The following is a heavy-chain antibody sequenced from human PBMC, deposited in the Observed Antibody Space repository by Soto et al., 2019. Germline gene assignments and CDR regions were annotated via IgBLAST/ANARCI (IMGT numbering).Heavy chain of an antibody. V-gene: IGHV3-33*01. CDR3: AREGIAVAGICWFDP. Sequence: GGSLRLSCAASGFTFSSYGMHWVRQAPGKGLEWVAVIWYDGSNKYYADSVKGRFTISRDNSKNTLYLQMNSLRAEDTAVYYCAREGIAVAGICWFDPWGQGSLVTFSS. CDR1: GFTFSSYG. D-gene: IGHD6-19*01. CDR2: IWYDGSNK. J-gene: IGHJ5*02.